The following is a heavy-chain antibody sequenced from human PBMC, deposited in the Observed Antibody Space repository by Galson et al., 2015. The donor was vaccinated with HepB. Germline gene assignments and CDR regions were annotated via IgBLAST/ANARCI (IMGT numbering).Heavy chain of an antibody. Sequence: SVKVSCKASGGTFSSYAISWVRQAPGQGLEWMGGIIPIFGTANYAQKFQGRVTITADESTSTAYMELSSLRSEDTAVYYCARGRWEPSPFDYWGQGTLVTVSS. CDR1: GGTFSSYA. V-gene: IGHV1-69*13. J-gene: IGHJ4*02. D-gene: IGHD1-26*01. CDR3: ARGRWEPSPFDY. CDR2: IIPIFGTA.